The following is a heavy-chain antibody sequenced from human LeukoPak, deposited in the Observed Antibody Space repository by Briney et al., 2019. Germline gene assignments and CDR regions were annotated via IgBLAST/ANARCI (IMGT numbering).Heavy chain of an antibody. CDR1: KFTFSSYA. J-gene: IGHJ3*02. CDR2: ISYDGSNT. V-gene: IGHV3-30-3*01. D-gene: IGHD1-14*01. CDR3: ARELKIPSATVGFDI. Sequence: GGSLRLSCAVSKFTFSSYAMHWVRQAPGKGLEWVAIISYDGSNTYYADSVRGRFTISRDNSKNTLYLQMNSLRVEDTALYYCARELKIPSATVGFDIWGPGTMVTVSS.